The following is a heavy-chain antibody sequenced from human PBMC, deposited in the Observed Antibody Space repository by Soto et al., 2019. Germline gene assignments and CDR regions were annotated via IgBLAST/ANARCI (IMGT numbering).Heavy chain of an antibody. J-gene: IGHJ6*03. CDR2: IYYSGST. D-gene: IGHD6-13*01. CDR1: GGSISSYY. CDR3: ARGEDSRTYYYYMDV. Sequence: SETLSLTCTVSGGSISSYYWSWIRQPPGKGLEWIGYIYYSGSTNYNPSLKSRVTISVDTSKNQFSLKLSSVTAADTAVYYCARGEDSRTYYYYMDVWGKGTTVTVSS. V-gene: IGHV4-59*01.